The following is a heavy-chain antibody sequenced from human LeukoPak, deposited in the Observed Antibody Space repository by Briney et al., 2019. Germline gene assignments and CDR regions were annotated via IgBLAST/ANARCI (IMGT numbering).Heavy chain of an antibody. CDR1: GYTFTGYY. V-gene: IGHV1-2*02. CDR3: ARDSMVRGADLDY. Sequence: ASVKVSCKASGYTFTGYYMHWVRQAPGQGLEWMGWINPNSGGTNYAQKFQGRVTMTRDTSISTAYMELSRLRSDDTAVYYCARDSMVRGADLDYWGQGTLVTVSS. CDR2: INPNSGGT. J-gene: IGHJ4*02. D-gene: IGHD3-10*01.